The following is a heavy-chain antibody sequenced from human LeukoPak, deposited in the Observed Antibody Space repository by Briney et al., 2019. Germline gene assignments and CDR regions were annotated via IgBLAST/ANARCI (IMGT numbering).Heavy chain of an antibody. Sequence: GRSLRLSCAASGFTFSSYGMHWVRQAPGKGLEWVAVIWYDGSNKYYADSVKGRFTISRDNSKNTLYLQMNSLRAEDTAVYYCARELLGWELPYGDAFDIWGQGTMLTVSS. D-gene: IGHD1-26*01. CDR1: GFTFSSYG. CDR3: ARELLGWELPYGDAFDI. CDR2: IWYDGSNK. J-gene: IGHJ3*02. V-gene: IGHV3-33*01.